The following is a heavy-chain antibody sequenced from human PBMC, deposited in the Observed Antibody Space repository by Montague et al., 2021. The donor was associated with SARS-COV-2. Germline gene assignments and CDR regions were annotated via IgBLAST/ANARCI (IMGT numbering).Heavy chain of an antibody. V-gene: IGHV4-61*01. CDR2: IYYSGST. Sequence: SETLSLTCSVSGGPISRSSYYWSWIRQPPGKGLEWIGYIYYSGSTNYNPSLKSRVTVSVDTSKNQFSLKLSSVTAADTAVYYCARDPWRITIFGVVTRYGMDVWGQGTTVTVSS. J-gene: IGHJ6*02. CDR3: ARDPWRITIFGVVTRYGMDV. CDR1: GGPISRSSYY. D-gene: IGHD3-3*01.